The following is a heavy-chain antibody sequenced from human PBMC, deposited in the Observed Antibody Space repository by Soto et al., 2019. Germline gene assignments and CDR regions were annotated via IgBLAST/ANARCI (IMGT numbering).Heavy chain of an antibody. CDR3: AKDGAPDYYDSSGYYPDGAFDY. V-gene: IGHV3-30*18. J-gene: IGHJ4*02. Sequence: GGSLRLSCAASGFTFSSYGMHWVRQAPGKGLEWVAVISYDGSNKYYADSVKGRFTISRDNSKNTLYLQMNSLRAEDTAVYYCAKDGAPDYYDSSGYYPDGAFDYWGQGTLVTVSS. D-gene: IGHD3-22*01. CDR2: ISYDGSNK. CDR1: GFTFSSYG.